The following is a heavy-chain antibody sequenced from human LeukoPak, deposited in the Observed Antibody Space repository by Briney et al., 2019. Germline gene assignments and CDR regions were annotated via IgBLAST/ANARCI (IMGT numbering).Heavy chain of an antibody. J-gene: IGHJ4*02. CDR3: ARRIAAAGFDY. Sequence: PGGSLRLSCAASGFTFSSYGMHWVRQAPGKGLEWVALIWYDDNNKYYADSVKGRFIISRDNSKDTLFLQMNSLRVEDTAVYYCARRIAAAGFDYWGQGTLVTVSS. CDR2: IWYDDNNK. D-gene: IGHD6-13*01. CDR1: GFTFSSYG. V-gene: IGHV3-33*08.